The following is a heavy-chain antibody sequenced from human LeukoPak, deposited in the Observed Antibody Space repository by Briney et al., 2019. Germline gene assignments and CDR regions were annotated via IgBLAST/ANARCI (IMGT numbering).Heavy chain of an antibody. CDR2: ISVSGGNT. V-gene: IGHV3-23*01. D-gene: IGHD3-9*01. CDR1: GFTFSSYG. J-gene: IGHJ4*02. CDR3: AKRRTNYDILTGDFDY. Sequence: GGSLRLSCEASGFTFSSYGMSWVRQAPGKGLEWVSGISVSGGNTFYADSVKGRFTISRDNSKNTLYLQMNSLRAEDTAVYYCAKRRTNYDILTGDFDYWGQGTLVTASS.